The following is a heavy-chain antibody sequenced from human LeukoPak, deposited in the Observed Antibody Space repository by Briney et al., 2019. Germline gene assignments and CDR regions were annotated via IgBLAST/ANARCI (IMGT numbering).Heavy chain of an antibody. CDR2: IIPIFGTA. Sequence: GASVKVSCKASGGTFSSYAISWVRQAPGQGLEWMGGIIPIFGTANYAQKFQGRVTITADKSTSTAYMELSSLRSEDTAVYYCARDWVGYCSGGSCHSTTEFDYWGQGTLVTVSS. D-gene: IGHD2-15*01. CDR3: ARDWVGYCSGGSCHSTTEFDY. V-gene: IGHV1-69*06. CDR1: GGTFSSYA. J-gene: IGHJ4*02.